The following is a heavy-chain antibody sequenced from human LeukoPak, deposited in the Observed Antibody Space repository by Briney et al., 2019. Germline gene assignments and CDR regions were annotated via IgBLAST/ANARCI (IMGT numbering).Heavy chain of an antibody. CDR3: ARDLQKSSEYWALDY. Sequence: GASVKVSCKASGYTFTGYYIHWVRQAPGQGLEWMGWINPNSGGTNYAQNFQGRVTMTRDTSISTAYMELSRLRFDDTAVYYCARDLQKSSEYWALDYWGQGTLVTVSS. V-gene: IGHV1-2*02. J-gene: IGHJ4*02. CDR2: INPNSGGT. D-gene: IGHD2/OR15-2a*01. CDR1: GYTFTGYY.